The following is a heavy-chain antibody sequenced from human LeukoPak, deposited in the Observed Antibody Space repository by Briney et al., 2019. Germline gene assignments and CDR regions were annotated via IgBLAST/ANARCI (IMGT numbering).Heavy chain of an antibody. CDR3: ARDGTYYYDSSGPPTNFDI. D-gene: IGHD3-22*01. CDR2: IYTSGST. V-gene: IGHV4-61*02. J-gene: IGHJ3*02. Sequence: SETLSLSCTVAGGSISSGSYCWSWIRQPAGKGLEWIGRIYTSGSTSYNPSLKSRVTISVDTSKTQFSLKLSSVTAADTAVYYCARDGTYYYDSSGPPTNFDIGGQGTMVTVSS. CDR1: GGSISSGSYC.